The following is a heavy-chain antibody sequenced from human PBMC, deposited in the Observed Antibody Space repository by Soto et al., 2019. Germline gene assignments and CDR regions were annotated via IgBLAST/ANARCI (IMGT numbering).Heavy chain of an antibody. CDR3: ARDGVPVVVVAATPGRYYMDV. CDR2: ISYDGSNK. Sequence: GGSLRLSCAASGFTFSSYGMHWVRQAPGKGLEWVAVISYDGSNKYYADSVKGRFTISRDNSKNTLYLQMNSLRAEDTAVYYCARDGVPVVVVAATPGRYYMDVWGKGTTVTVSS. V-gene: IGHV3-30*03. J-gene: IGHJ6*03. CDR1: GFTFSSYG. D-gene: IGHD2-15*01.